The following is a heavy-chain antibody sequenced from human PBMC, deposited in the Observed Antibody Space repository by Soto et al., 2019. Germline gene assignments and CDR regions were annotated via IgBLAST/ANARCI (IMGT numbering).Heavy chain of an antibody. CDR3: AKDMRGGSSSSRYYYGLDV. D-gene: IGHD6-13*01. J-gene: IGHJ6*02. CDR1: GFTFDDYA. CDR2: ISWNSGTI. V-gene: IGHV3-9*01. Sequence: EVQLVESGGGLVQPGRSLRLSCGASGFTFDDYAMHWVRQAPGKGLEWVSGISWNSGTIVYADSVKGRFTISRDNAKNSLYLQMNDLRGEDTALYYCAKDMRGGSSSSRYYYGLDVWGQGTTLTVSS.